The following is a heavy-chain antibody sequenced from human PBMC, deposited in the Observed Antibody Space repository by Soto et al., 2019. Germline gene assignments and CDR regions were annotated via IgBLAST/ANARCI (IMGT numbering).Heavy chain of an antibody. V-gene: IGHV3-23*01. Sequence: EVQLLESGGGLVQPGGSLRLSCSASGFTFSSHDMIWVRQAPVKGLEWVSGVSGGGITSYADSEKGRFTISRDKSRNTLYLQMNSLRVEDTAVYYCVKGFWGDYWGQGTLVTVSS. CDR3: VKGFWGDY. CDR1: GFTFSSHD. D-gene: IGHD3-16*01. CDR2: VSGGGIT. J-gene: IGHJ4*02.